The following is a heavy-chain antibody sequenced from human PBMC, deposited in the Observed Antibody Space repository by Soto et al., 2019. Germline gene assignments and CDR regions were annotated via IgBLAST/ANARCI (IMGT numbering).Heavy chain of an antibody. CDR3: ASTRNYYGMDV. D-gene: IGHD3-3*01. V-gene: IGHV5-51*01. J-gene: IGHJ6*02. Sequence: GESLKISCQGSGYSFTSYWIGWVRQMPGKGLEWMGIIYPSDSDTRYSPSFQGQVTISADRSISTAYLQWSSLKASDTAMYYCASTRNYYGMDVWGQGTTVTVSS. CDR2: IYPSDSDT. CDR1: GYSFTSYW.